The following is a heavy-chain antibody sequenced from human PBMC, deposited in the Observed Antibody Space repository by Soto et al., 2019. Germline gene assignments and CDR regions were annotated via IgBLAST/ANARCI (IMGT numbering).Heavy chain of an antibody. D-gene: IGHD4-17*01. J-gene: IGHJ4*02. CDR3: ARDRAYGDSVDY. V-gene: IGHV1-3*01. CDR2: INAGNGNT. CDR1: GYTFTSYA. Sequence: ASVKVSCKASGYTFTSYAMHWVRQAPGQRLEWMGWINAGNGNTKYSQKFKGKVTITRDTSASTAYLELSSLRSDDTAVYYCARDRAYGDSVDYWGQGTLVTVSS.